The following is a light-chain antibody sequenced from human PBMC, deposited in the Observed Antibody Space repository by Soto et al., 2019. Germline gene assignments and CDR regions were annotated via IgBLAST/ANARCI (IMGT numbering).Light chain of an antibody. V-gene: IGLV3-21*02. J-gene: IGLJ1*01. CDR2: DDS. Sequence: SYELTQPPSVSVAPGQTARITCGGNNIGNKTVHWYQQKPGQAPVLVVYDDSDRPSGIPERFSGSNSGNTATLSISRVEAGDEADYYCQVWDSNSVYVFGTGTKLTVL. CDR1: NIGNKT. CDR3: QVWDSNSVYV.